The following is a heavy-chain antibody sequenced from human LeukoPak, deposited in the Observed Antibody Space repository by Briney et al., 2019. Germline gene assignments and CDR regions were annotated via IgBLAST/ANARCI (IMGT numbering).Heavy chain of an antibody. CDR3: ARQWELRGWFDP. CDR2: IYYSGST. J-gene: IGHJ5*02. V-gene: IGHV4-59*08. Sequence: SETLSLTCTVSVGSISSYYWSWIRQPPGKGLEWIGYIYYSGSTNYNPSLKSRVTMSVDTSNNQFSLKLTSVTAADTAVYYCARQWELRGWFDPWGQGTLVTVSS. D-gene: IGHD1-26*01. CDR1: VGSISSYY.